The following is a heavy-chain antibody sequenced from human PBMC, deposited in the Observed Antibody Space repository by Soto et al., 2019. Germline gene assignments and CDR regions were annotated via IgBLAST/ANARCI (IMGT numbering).Heavy chain of an antibody. Sequence: PSETLSLTYTVSGGSISSYYWSWIRQPPGKGLEWIGYIYYSGSTNYNPSLKSRVTISVDTSKNQFSLKLSSVTAADTAVYYCAREVGGYSYGQDAFDIWGQGTMVTVSS. V-gene: IGHV4-59*01. CDR2: IYYSGST. CDR1: GGSISSYY. J-gene: IGHJ3*02. CDR3: AREVGGYSYGQDAFDI. D-gene: IGHD5-18*01.